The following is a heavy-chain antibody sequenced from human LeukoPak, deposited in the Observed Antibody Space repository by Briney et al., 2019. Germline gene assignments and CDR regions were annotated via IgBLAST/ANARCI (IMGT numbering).Heavy chain of an antibody. CDR3: AKEDVGIAAADYFDY. D-gene: IGHD6-13*01. Sequence: VGSLRLSCAASVFTVRSNYMSWVRQAPGKGLEWVSIIYSGGSTYYADSVKGRFTISRDNSKNTLYLQMNSLRAEDTAVYYCAKEDVGIAAADYFDYRGQGTLVTVSS. CDR2: IYSGGST. V-gene: IGHV3-66*02. J-gene: IGHJ4*02. CDR1: VFTVRSNY.